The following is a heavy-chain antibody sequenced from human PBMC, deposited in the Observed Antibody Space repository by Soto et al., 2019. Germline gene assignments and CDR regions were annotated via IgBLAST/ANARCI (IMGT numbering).Heavy chain of an antibody. V-gene: IGHV4-59*01. CDR2: IYYTGST. Sequence: SETLSLTCTVSGGSISSYYWTWIRQPPGKGLEWIGNIYYTGSTSYNPSLKSRVTISLDTSKNQFSLKVNSVTAADTAVYYCARGEGAAPGILPAAINWFDPWGQGTMVTVSS. J-gene: IGHJ5*02. CDR3: ARGEGAAPGILPAAINWFDP. D-gene: IGHD2-2*02. CDR1: GGSISSYY.